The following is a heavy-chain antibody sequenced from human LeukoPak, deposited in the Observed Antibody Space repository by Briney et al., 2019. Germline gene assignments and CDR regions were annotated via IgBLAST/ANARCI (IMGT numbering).Heavy chain of an antibody. CDR3: ARDQNDFWSGYDY. CDR2: IKQDGSEK. CDR1: GFTFSTYW. J-gene: IGHJ4*02. D-gene: IGHD3-3*01. Sequence: GGSLRLSCAASGFTFSTYWMSWVRQAPGKGLEWVANIKQDGSEKYYVDSVKGRFTISRDNAKNSLYLQMSSLRAEDTAVYYCARDQNDFWSGYDYWGQGTLVTVSS. V-gene: IGHV3-7*03.